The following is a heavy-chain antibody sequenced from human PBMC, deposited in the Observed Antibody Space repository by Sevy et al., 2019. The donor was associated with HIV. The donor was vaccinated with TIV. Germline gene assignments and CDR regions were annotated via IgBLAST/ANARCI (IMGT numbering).Heavy chain of an antibody. CDR2: ISGSDSTI. J-gene: IGHJ6*02. CDR3: ARDHVKDGDLGDYYYYAMDV. D-gene: IGHD4-17*01. CDR1: GFTFSDYY. Sequence: GGSLRLSCAASGFTFSDYYMSWIRQAPGKGLEWISYISGSDSTIYYADSVKGRFTISRDNAKNSLYRQMNSLRAEDTAVYYCARDHVKDGDLGDYYYYAMDVWGQGTTVTVSS. V-gene: IGHV3-11*01.